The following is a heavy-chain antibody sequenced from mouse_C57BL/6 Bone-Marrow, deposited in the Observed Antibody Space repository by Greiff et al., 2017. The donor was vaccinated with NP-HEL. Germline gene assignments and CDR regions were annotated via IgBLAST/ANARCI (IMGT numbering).Heavy chain of an antibody. D-gene: IGHD1-1*01. Sequence: QVQLKQSGAELVMPGASVKLSCKASGYTFTSYWMHWVKQRPGQGLEWIGEIDPSDSYTNYNQKFKGKSILTVDKSSRQAYMQLSSLTSEDAAVYDCARDYGSSPWFAYWGQGTLVTVSA. CDR2: IDPSDSYT. J-gene: IGHJ3*01. CDR1: GYTFTSYW. CDR3: ARDYGSSPWFAY. V-gene: IGHV1-69*01.